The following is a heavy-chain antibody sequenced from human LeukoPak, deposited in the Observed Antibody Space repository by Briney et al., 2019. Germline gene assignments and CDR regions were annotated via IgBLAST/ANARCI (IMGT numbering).Heavy chain of an antibody. J-gene: IGHJ4*02. Sequence: PGGSLRLSCAASGFTFSSYAMHWVRQAPGKGLEWVAVISYDGSNKYYADSVKGRFTISRDNSKNTLYLQMNSLRAEDTAVYYCARDHTRYGDLVFDYWGQGTLVTVSS. CDR3: ARDHTRYGDLVFDY. D-gene: IGHD4-17*01. CDR2: ISYDGSNK. V-gene: IGHV3-30-3*01. CDR1: GFTFSSYA.